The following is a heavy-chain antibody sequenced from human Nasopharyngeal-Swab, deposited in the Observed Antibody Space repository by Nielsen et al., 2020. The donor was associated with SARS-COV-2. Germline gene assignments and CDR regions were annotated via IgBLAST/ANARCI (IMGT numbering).Heavy chain of an antibody. V-gene: IGHV1-18*01. CDR1: GYTFHSFD. D-gene: IGHD6-13*01. J-gene: IGHJ5*02. CDR3: ARGRRGSSWDLNWFDP. CDR2: ISTQTGYT. Sequence: ASVKVSCKGSGYTFHSFDVTWVRQAPGQGLEWMGWISTQTGYTNYAQRFQGRVTMTTDTFTTTAYMELRSLRFDDTAVYYCARGRRGSSWDLNWFDPWGQGTLVTISS.